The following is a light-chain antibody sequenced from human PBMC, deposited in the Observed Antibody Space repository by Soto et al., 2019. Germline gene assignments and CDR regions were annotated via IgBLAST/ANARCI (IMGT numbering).Light chain of an antibody. CDR3: SSYTTSSTVV. Sequence: QSVLTQPASVSGSPGQSITISCTGTSSDVGAYKYVSWCQQHPGKGPRLMIYDVSNRPSGVSNRFSGSKFGNTASLTISGLQAEDEADYYCSSYTTSSTVVFGGGTKVTVL. CDR1: SSDVGAYKY. J-gene: IGLJ2*01. V-gene: IGLV2-14*01. CDR2: DVS.